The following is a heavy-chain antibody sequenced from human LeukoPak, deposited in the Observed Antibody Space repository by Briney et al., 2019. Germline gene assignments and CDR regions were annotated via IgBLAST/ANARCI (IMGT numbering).Heavy chain of an antibody. D-gene: IGHD4-17*01. V-gene: IGHV4-4*07. J-gene: IGHJ4*02. CDR1: GGSISSYY. CDR3: AREYGDFDY. Sequence: NPSETLSLTCTEPGGSISSYYWSWIREPAGEGLEWIGRIKTSVNTNYNPSLKSRVTMSVDTSKNQFSLKLSSVTAADTAVYYCAREYGDFDYWGQGTLVTVSS. CDR2: IKTSVNT.